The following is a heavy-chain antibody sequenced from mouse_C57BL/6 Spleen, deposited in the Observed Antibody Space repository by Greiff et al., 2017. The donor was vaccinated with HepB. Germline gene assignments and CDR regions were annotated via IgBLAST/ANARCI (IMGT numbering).Heavy chain of an antibody. V-gene: IGHV1-82*01. CDR2: IYPGDGDT. Sequence: VQLRQSGPELVKPGASVKISCKASGYAFSSSWMNWVKQRPGKGLEWIGRIYPGDGDTNYNGKFKGKATLTADKSSSTAYMQLSSLTSEDSAVYFCASRPYFDYWGQGTTLTVSS. CDR1: GYAFSSSW. J-gene: IGHJ2*01. CDR3: ASRPYFDY.